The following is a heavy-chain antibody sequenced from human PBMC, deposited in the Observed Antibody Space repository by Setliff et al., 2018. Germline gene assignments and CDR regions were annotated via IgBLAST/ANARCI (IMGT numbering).Heavy chain of an antibody. Sequence: GASVKVSCKASGYTFTSYGISWVRQAPGQGLEWMGWISAYNGNTNYAQKLQGRVTMTTDTSTSTAYMELRSLRSDDTAVYYCARSGYYDSSGYYSPSYYWGQGTLVTVSS. CDR2: ISAYNGNT. J-gene: IGHJ4*02. D-gene: IGHD3-22*01. CDR1: GYTFTSYG. V-gene: IGHV1-18*01. CDR3: ARSGYYDSSGYYSPSYY.